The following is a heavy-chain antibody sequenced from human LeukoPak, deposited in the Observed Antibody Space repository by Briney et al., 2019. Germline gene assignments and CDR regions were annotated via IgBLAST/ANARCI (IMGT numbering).Heavy chain of an antibody. CDR2: IWYGGSNK. V-gene: IGHV3-33*08. J-gene: IGHJ4*02. Sequence: GGSLRLSCAASGFTFSSYGMHWVRQAPGKGLEGVAVIWYGGSNKYYADSVKGRFTISRDNSKNTLYLQMNSLRAEDTAVYYCARADRGSGSYPFYFDYWGQGTLVTVSS. CDR3: ARADRGSGSYPFYFDY. D-gene: IGHD3-10*01. CDR1: GFTFSSYG.